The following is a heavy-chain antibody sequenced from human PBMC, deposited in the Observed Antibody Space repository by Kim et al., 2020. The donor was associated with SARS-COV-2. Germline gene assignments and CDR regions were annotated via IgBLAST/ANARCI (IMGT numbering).Heavy chain of an antibody. D-gene: IGHD5-12*01. CDR1: GFTFSSYA. V-gene: IGHV3-64D*06. CDR3: VKDRYSGYDSFGYFDY. CDR2: ISGNGGNT. Sequence: GGSLRLSCSASGFTFSSYAMHWVRQAPGEALEYVSAISGNGGNTHYADSVKGRFTISRDNSKNTLYLQMSSLRAEDTALYYCVKDRYSGYDSFGYFDYWGQGTLVTVSS. J-gene: IGHJ4*02.